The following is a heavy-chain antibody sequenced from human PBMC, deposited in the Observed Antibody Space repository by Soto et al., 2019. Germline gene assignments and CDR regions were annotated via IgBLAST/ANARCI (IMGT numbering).Heavy chain of an antibody. Sequence: SQTLSLTCTVSGGSISSGGYYWSWIRQHPGKGLEWIGYIYYSGSTYYNPSLKSRVTISVDMSKNQFSLKLSSVTAADTAVYYCARDFGHGMDVWGQGTTVTVSS. D-gene: IGHD3-3*01. J-gene: IGHJ6*02. CDR1: GGSISSGGYY. CDR2: IYYSGST. CDR3: ARDFGHGMDV. V-gene: IGHV4-31*03.